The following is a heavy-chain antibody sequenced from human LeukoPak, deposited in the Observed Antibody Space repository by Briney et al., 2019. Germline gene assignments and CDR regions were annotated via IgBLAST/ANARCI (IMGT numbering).Heavy chain of an antibody. CDR3: ARLRLRHASGFPVKRILFDY. CDR2: INHSGST. Sequence: SETLSLTCAVYGGSFSGYYWSWIRQPPGKGREGMGEINHSGSTNYNPSPKTRVTITRDTSKNQFSMKLSSVTAADTAAYYCARLRLRHASGFPVKRILFDYWGQGTLVTVSS. J-gene: IGHJ4*02. CDR1: GGSFSGYY. D-gene: IGHD4-17*01. V-gene: IGHV4-34*01.